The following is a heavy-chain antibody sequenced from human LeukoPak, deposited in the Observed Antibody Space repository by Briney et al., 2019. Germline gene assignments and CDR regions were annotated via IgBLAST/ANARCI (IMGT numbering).Heavy chain of an antibody. CDR2: MNPNSGNT. J-gene: IGHJ4*02. Sequence: ASVKVSCKASGYTFTSYDINWVRQATGQGLEWMGWMNPNSGNTGYAQKFQGRVTMTRNTSISTDYMELSSLRSEDTAVYYCALAERWFRGLFESWGQGTLVTVSS. CDR1: GYTFTSYD. V-gene: IGHV1-8*01. CDR3: ALAERWFRGLFES. D-gene: IGHD5-24*01.